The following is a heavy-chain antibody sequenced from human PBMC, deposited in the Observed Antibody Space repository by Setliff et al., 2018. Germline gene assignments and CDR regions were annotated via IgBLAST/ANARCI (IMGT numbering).Heavy chain of an antibody. V-gene: IGHV1-46*01. CDR3: ARAPLESGYYYGQGHYFDY. D-gene: IGHD5-18*01. CDR2: IDPSGDYT. CDR1: GGAFSNYG. Sequence: ASVKVSCKASGGAFSNYGITWVRQAPGQGLEWMGIIDPSGDYTNYGQKFQGRVTMTRDTSTTTVYMELSSLRSEDTAVYYCARAPLESGYYYGQGHYFDYWGQGTLVTVSS. J-gene: IGHJ4*02.